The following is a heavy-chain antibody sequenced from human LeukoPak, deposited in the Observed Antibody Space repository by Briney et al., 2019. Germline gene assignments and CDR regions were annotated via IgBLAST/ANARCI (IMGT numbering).Heavy chain of an antibody. V-gene: IGHV3-9*03. CDR1: GFTFDDYA. J-gene: IGHJ4*02. CDR3: AKDIGPRRDDYKDYYFDY. Sequence: PGRSLRLSCAASGFTFDDYAMHWVRQAPGKGLEWVSGISWNSGSIGYADSAKGRFTISRDNAKNSLYLQMNSLRAEDMALYYCAKDIGPRRDDYKDYYFDYWGQGTLVTVSS. CDR2: ISWNSGSI. D-gene: IGHD5-24*01.